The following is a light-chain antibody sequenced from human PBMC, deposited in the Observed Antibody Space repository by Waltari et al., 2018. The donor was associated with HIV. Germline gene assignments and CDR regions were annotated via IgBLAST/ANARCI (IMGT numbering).Light chain of an antibody. CDR2: RNN. V-gene: IGLV1-47*01. J-gene: IGLJ2*01. Sequence: QSVLTQPPSTSGTPGQRVTISCSGSSSNIGANWVCWFQQLPGTAPKLLIYRNNQRPSGVPDRYSASKSGTSASLAISDLRADDEADYYYAAWDDNLSAVVFGGRTKLSVL. CDR1: SSNIGANW. CDR3: AAWDDNLSAVV.